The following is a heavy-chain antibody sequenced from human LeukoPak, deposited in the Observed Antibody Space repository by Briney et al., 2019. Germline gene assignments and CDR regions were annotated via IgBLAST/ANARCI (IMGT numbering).Heavy chain of an antibody. V-gene: IGHV3-23*01. CDR3: GKRNRHARSSSTSCQYGNGFDI. D-gene: IGHD2-2*01. Sequence: PGGSLRVSCPDYRFPFSTYAIGWVRQAPGKGLEWVSAISGSGGSTYYADSVKGRFTISRDNSKNTLYLQMNSLRAEDTAVYYYGKRNRHARSSSTSCQYGNGFDIWGQGTMVTVSS. CDR2: ISGSGGST. J-gene: IGHJ3*02. CDR1: RFPFSTYA.